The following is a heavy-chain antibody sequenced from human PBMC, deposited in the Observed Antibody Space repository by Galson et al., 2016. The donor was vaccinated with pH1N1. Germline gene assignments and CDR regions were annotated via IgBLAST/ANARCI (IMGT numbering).Heavy chain of an antibody. D-gene: IGHD4-17*01. J-gene: IGHJ3*02. CDR3: ARQNDYGDYRGDAFDI. CDR1: GYSFTRYW. CDR2: VNPGGSTI. V-gene: IGHV5-51*01. Sequence: QSGAEVKKPGESLKISCKASGYSFTRYWIAWVRQVPGKGLEWVGVVNPGGSTIRYSPPFQGQVTISADKSSNIVYLQWSSLKASDTATYYCARQNDYGDYRGDAFDIWGQGTLVTVSS.